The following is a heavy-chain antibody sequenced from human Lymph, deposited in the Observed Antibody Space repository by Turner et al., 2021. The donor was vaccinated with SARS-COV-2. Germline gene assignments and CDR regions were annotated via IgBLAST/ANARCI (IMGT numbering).Heavy chain of an antibody. Sequence: QVQLVQSGAGVKKPGASVKVSCKASGYTFTGYYVHWVRQAPGQGLGWMGLINPNSGGTDYAQNFQGRVTMTRDTSISTGYMELSRLSSDDTAVYYCARSLGYSSGWYGDAFDIWGLGTMVTVSS. J-gene: IGHJ3*02. D-gene: IGHD6-19*01. CDR1: GYTFTGYY. V-gene: IGHV1-2*02. CDR2: INPNSGGT. CDR3: ARSLGYSSGWYGDAFDI.